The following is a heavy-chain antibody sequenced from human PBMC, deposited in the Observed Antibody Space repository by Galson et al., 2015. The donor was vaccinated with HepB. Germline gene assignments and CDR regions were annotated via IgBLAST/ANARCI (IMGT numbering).Heavy chain of an antibody. CDR2: ISSSSSTI. CDR1: GFTFSSYS. D-gene: IGHD1-26*01. J-gene: IGHJ6*03. Sequence: SLRLSCAASGFTFSSYSMNWVRQAPGKGLEWVSYISSSSSTIYYADSVKGRFTISRDNAKNSLYLQMISLRAEDTAVYYCATTTGFRYYYYYMDVWGKGTTVTVSS. V-gene: IGHV3-48*01. CDR3: ATTTGFRYYYYYMDV.